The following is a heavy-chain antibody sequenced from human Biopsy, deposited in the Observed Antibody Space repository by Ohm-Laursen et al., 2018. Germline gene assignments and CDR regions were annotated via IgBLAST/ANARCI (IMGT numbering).Heavy chain of an antibody. CDR2: IYYSWTT. CDR1: GGSVRSPDHR. Sequence: SQTLSLTCTVSGGSVRSPDHRWNWVRRAPGKGLEWIGNIYYSWTTFYSPSLRGRVTMDLDTSKNQFSLRLRSVTSADTAVYFCARAYFYGVGTSNYFSDSWGQGALVTVSS. J-gene: IGHJ4*02. V-gene: IGHV4-30-4*01. CDR3: ARAYFYGVGTSNYFSDS. D-gene: IGHD3-10*01.